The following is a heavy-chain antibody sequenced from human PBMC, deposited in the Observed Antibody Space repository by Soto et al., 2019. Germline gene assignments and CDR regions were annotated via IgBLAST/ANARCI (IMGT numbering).Heavy chain of an antibody. D-gene: IGHD1-1*01. CDR1: GASVSSNSAA. J-gene: IGHJ5*02. V-gene: IGHV6-1*01. Sequence: SQTLSLTCAISGASVSSNSAAWNCISQSPSRGLEWLGRTYYRSKWYNDYAVSVKSRITINPDTSKNQFSLQLNSVTPEDTAVYYCAREDGQLEDNWFDPWGQGTLVTVSS. CDR3: AREDGQLEDNWFDP. CDR2: TYYRSKWYN.